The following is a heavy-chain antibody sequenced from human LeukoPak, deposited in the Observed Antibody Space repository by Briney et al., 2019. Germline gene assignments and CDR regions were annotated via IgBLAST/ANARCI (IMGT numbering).Heavy chain of an antibody. CDR3: ARVGAAGTRYMDV. J-gene: IGHJ6*03. V-gene: IGHV5-51*01. Sequence: GESLKISWKGSGYSFTTYWIGWVRQMPGKGVEWMGIIYPDDSDTRYSPSFQGQVTISADKSISTAYLQWSSLKASDTAMYYCARVGAAGTRYMDVWGEGTTVTVSS. CDR2: IYPDDSDT. D-gene: IGHD6-13*01. CDR1: GYSFTTYW.